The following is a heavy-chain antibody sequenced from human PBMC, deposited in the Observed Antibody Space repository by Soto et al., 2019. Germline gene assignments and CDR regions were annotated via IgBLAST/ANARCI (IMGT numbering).Heavy chain of an antibody. J-gene: IGHJ4*02. D-gene: IGHD3-16*02. CDR3: AKDPTYDYIWGSSRLYYFDY. CDR1: GFTFSSDA. Sequence: EVQLLESGGGLVQPGGSLRLSCAASGFTFSSDAMSWVRQAPGKGLEWVSAISGSGGSIYYADSVKGRFTISRDNSKNTLYLQMNSLRAEDTAVYYCAKDPTYDYIWGSSRLYYFDYWGQGTLVTVSS. V-gene: IGHV3-23*01. CDR2: ISGSGGSI.